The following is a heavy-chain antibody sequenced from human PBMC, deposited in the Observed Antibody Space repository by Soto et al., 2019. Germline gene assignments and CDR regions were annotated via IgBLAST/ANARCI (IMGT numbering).Heavy chain of an antibody. Sequence: GGSLRLCCAASGCTFSSYAMSWVRQAPRKGLEWVSSITSTGDRAYYADSVKGRFTVSRDNSKNTLYLQMNSLRAEDTAVYYWAKYYMVTRGPFDYWGQGTLVTASS. CDR1: GCTFSSYA. CDR3: AKYYMVTRGPFDY. J-gene: IGHJ4*02. D-gene: IGHD5-18*01. CDR2: ITSTGDRA. V-gene: IGHV3-23*01.